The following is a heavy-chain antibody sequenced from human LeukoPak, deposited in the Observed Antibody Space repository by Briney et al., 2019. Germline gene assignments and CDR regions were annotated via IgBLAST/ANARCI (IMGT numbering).Heavy chain of an antibody. D-gene: IGHD2-2*01. CDR1: GGSFSGYY. J-gene: IGHJ4*02. V-gene: IGHV4-34*01. CDR3: ARARRRIVVVPGAFDY. CDR2: INHSGST. Sequence: PSETLSLTCAVYGGSFSGYYWSWIRQPPGKGLEWVGEINHSGSTNYNPSLKSRVTISVDTSKNQFSLKLSSVTAADTALYYCARARRRIVVVPGAFDYWGQGTLATVSS.